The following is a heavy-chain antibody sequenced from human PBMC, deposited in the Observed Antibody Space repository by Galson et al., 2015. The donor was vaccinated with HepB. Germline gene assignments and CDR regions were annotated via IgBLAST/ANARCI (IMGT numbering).Heavy chain of an antibody. D-gene: IGHD3-10*01. Sequence: VKVSCKVSGYTFTDYYTHWVQQAPGKGLEWMGLVDPEDGGTIYAEKFQGRVTITADTSTDTAYMELSSLRSEDTAVYYCATAGGYGSGSYYNQNWFDPWGQGTLVTVSS. J-gene: IGHJ5*02. CDR2: VDPEDGGT. CDR1: GYTFTDYY. CDR3: ATAGGYGSGSYYNQNWFDP. V-gene: IGHV1-69-2*01.